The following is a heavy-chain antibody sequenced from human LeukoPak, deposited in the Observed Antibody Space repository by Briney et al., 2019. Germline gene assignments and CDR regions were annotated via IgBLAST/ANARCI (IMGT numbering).Heavy chain of an antibody. J-gene: IGHJ4*02. Sequence: GGSLRLSCAASGFTFSSYSMSWVHQAPGKGLEWVSLISGSAGRTYYADSVKGRFTISRDNSKNTLYLQMRSLRAEDTAVYYCAKEPRHCGGDCFPLLDSWGQGTLVTVSS. V-gene: IGHV3-23*01. CDR1: GFTFSSYS. CDR3: AKEPRHCGGDCFPLLDS. CDR2: ISGSAGRT. D-gene: IGHD2-21*02.